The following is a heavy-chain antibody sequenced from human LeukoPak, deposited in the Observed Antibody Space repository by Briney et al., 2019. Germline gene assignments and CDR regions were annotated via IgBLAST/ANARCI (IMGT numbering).Heavy chain of an antibody. V-gene: IGHV1-8*01. CDR3: ARVRITMVRGVILGAAFDI. D-gene: IGHD3-10*01. J-gene: IGHJ3*02. CDR2: MNPNSGNT. CDR1: GYTFTSYD. Sequence: ASVKVSCKASGYTFTSYDINWVRQATGQGLEWMGWMNPNSGNTGYAQKFQGRVTMTRNTPISTAYMELSSLRSEDTAVYYCARVRITMVRGVILGAAFDIWGQGTMVTVSS.